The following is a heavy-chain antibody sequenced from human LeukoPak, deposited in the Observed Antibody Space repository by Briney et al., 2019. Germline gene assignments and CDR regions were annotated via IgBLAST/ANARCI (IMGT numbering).Heavy chain of an antibody. CDR1: GFTFSSYW. J-gene: IGHJ3*01. CDR2: IKPDGSEK. V-gene: IGHV3-7*01. Sequence: PGGSLRLSCAASGFTFSSYWMSWVRQAPGKGLEWVANIKPDGSEKYYVDSVKGRFTISRDNANNSLSLQMNSLRAEDTAVYYCARDRGLAMNVWGQGTMVTVSS. D-gene: IGHD2-2*01. CDR3: ARDRGLAMNV.